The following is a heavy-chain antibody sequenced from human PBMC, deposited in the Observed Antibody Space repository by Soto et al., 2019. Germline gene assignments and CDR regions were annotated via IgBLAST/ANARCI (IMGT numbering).Heavy chain of an antibody. D-gene: IGHD1-26*01. Sequence: EVQLLESGVGLVQPGGSLRLSCVAPGFSLGTYAMTWVRQVPGKGLEWVSTISGGIGSTFYADSVKGRFTISRDISKKMLFLHMNGLRGEDTGTYYCAKGAARYFDYWGRGTLVTVSS. V-gene: IGHV3-23*01. CDR2: ISGGIGST. CDR1: GFSLGTYA. J-gene: IGHJ4*02. CDR3: AKGAARYFDY.